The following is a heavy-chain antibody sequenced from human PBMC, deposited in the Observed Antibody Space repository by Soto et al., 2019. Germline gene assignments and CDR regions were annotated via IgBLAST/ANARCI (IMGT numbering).Heavy chain of an antibody. CDR1: GDSISRGGYF. CDR2: IYYSGST. V-gene: IGHV4-31*03. J-gene: IGHJ4*02. CDR3: ARDEGDRGAVWDY. Sequence: QVQLQESGPGLVKPSQTLSLTCTVSGDSISRGGYFWSWIRQHPGKGLEWIGYIYYSGSTYYNPSLKSRATISVDPSKNQFSLNLSSVTAADTAVYYCARDEGDRGAVWDYWSQGTLVTVSS. D-gene: IGHD3-10*01.